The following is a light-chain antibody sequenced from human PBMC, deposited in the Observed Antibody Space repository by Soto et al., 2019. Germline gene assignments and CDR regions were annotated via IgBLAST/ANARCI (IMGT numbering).Light chain of an antibody. CDR3: QQYNTWPT. J-gene: IGKJ1*01. CDR1: QSVSSN. Sequence: DIVMTQSPGTLSASPGERATLSCRASQSVSSNLAWYQQKRGQAPRPLIYGASTRATGIPARFSGSGSGTEFTLTISSLQSEDFAVYYCQQYNTWPTFGQGTKVDIK. CDR2: GAS. V-gene: IGKV3-15*01.